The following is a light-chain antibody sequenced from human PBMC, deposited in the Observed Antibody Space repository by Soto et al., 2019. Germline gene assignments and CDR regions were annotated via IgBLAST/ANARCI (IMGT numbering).Light chain of an antibody. Sequence: DIQMTQSPSSLSASVGDRVTITCQASQDITNYLNWYQQKPGKAPQLLIYDASNLETGVPSRFSGSGSGTDFTFTISSLQPEDIATYYCQQYDYLPITFGGGTKVDMK. CDR2: DAS. J-gene: IGKJ4*01. V-gene: IGKV1-33*01. CDR3: QQYDYLPIT. CDR1: QDITNY.